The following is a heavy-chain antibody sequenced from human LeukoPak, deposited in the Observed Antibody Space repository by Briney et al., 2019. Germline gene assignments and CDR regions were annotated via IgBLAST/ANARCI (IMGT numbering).Heavy chain of an antibody. CDR1: GFTFSSYS. CDR3: ARDRSTLRYFDWLFDY. Sequence: KPGGSLRLSCAASGFTFSSYSMNWVRQAPGKGLEWVSSISSSSSYIYYADSVKGRFTISRDNAKNSLYLQMNSLRAEDTAVYYCARDRSTLRYFDWLFDYWGQGTLVTVSS. V-gene: IGHV3-21*01. CDR2: ISSSSSYI. J-gene: IGHJ4*02. D-gene: IGHD3-9*01.